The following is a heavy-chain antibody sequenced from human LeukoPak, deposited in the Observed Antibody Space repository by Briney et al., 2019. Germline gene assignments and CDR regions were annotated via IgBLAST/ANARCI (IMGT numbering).Heavy chain of an antibody. V-gene: IGHV4-59*01. D-gene: IGHD4-23*01. J-gene: IGHJ4*02. CDR2: IYYSGST. CDR3: ARAAARWYWSY. CDR1: GGSISSYY. Sequence: PSETLSLTCTVSGGSISSYYWSWIRRPPGKGLEWIEYIYYSGSTNYNPSLKSRVTISVDTSKNQFSLELSSVTAADTAVYYCARAAARWYWSYWGQGTLVTVSS.